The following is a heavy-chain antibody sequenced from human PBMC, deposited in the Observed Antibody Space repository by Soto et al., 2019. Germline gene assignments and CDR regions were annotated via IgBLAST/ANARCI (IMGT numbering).Heavy chain of an antibody. CDR3: ARDDYYGSGSYYNGRLNWFDP. Sequence: SETLSLTCAVSGYSIISGYYWGLIRHPPGKGLEWIGSIYHSGSTYYNPSLKSRVTISVDTSKNQFSLKLSSVTAADTAVYYCARDDYYGSGSYYNGRLNWFDPWGQGTLVTVSS. D-gene: IGHD3-10*01. V-gene: IGHV4-38-2*02. CDR2: IYHSGST. CDR1: GYSIISGYY. J-gene: IGHJ5*02.